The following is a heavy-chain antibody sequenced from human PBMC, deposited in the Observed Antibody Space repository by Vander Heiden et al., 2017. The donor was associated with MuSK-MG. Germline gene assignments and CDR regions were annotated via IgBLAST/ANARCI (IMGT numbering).Heavy chain of an antibody. J-gene: IGHJ4*02. V-gene: IGHV3-30*04. CDR3: ARDRVGATGDYFDY. CDR2: ISYDGRNN. Sequence: QVQLVESGGGVVQPGRSLRLSCAASGSTFSSYAIHWARPAPGKGLAGAAVISYDGRNNYYANSVKGRFTNARDNSKNTLYLQMNSLRAEDTAVYYCARDRVGATGDYFDYGGQGTRVTVSS. CDR1: GSTFSSYA. D-gene: IGHD1-26*01.